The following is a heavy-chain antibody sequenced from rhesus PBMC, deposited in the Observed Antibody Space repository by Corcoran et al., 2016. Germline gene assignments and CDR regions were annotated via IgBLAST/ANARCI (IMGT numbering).Heavy chain of an antibody. CDR2: IYGGGGDT. CDR1: GGSISSRNW. Sequence: QVQLQESGPGLVKPSETLSLTCAVSGGSISSRNWWSWIRQSPGKGLEWIGYIYGGGGDTTYNPSLKSRVNISTDTSKNQVSLKLSSVTAADAALYDCARHSTATFDYWGQGVLVTVSS. CDR3: ARHSTATFDY. V-gene: IGHV4-93*02. J-gene: IGHJ4*01. D-gene: IGHD2-27*01.